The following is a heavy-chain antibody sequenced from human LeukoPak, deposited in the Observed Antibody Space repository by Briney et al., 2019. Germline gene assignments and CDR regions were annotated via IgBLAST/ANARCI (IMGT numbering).Heavy chain of an antibody. Sequence: GGSLRLSCAASGFTFSNAWMNWVRQAPGKGLEWVSYISSSSSTIYYADSVKGRFTISRDNAKNSLYLQMNSLRAEDTAVYYCAGFERGYAYDYWGQGTLVTVSS. CDR3: AGFERGYAYDY. CDR2: ISSSSSTI. D-gene: IGHD3-16*01. V-gene: IGHV3-48*01. CDR1: GFTFSNAW. J-gene: IGHJ4*02.